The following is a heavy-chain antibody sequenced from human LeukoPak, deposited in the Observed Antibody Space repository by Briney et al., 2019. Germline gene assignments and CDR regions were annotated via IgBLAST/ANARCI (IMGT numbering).Heavy chain of an antibody. CDR3: ARRAYSGSYHFDY. V-gene: IGHV4-59*08. CDR2: LYYSGST. D-gene: IGHD1-26*01. Sequence: PETLSLTCTVSGGSISSYYWSWIRQPPGKTLEWIGYLYYSGSTTYNPSLKSRVTISVDTSKNQFSLKLSSVTAADTAVYYCARRAYSGSYHFDYWGQGTLVTVSS. J-gene: IGHJ4*02. CDR1: GGSISSYY.